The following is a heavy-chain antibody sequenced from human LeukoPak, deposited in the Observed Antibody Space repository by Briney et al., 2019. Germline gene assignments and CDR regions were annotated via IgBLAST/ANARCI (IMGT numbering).Heavy chain of an antibody. CDR3: ARHCSSTSCYFNYYGMDV. Sequence: GGSLRLSCAPSGCTLSSYSMNWVRQAPGKGLEWVSSISSSSSYIYYADSVKGRFTISRDNAKNSLYLQMNSLRAEDTAVYYCARHCSSTSCYFNYYGMDVWGQGTTVTVSS. V-gene: IGHV3-21*01. CDR2: ISSSSSYI. CDR1: GCTLSSYS. J-gene: IGHJ6*02. D-gene: IGHD2-2*01.